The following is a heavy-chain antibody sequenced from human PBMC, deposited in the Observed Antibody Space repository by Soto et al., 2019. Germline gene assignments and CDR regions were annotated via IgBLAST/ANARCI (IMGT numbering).Heavy chain of an antibody. Sequence: QVQLVESGGGLVKPGGSLRLSCAASGFIFSDYYMSWVRQAPGKGLEWVSYISPSGSSIYYADSVKGRFTISRDNAENSLFLQMNSLRAEDTAIYYCAGRYNYDSSGLDPWGRGTLVTVSS. V-gene: IGHV3-11*01. CDR1: GFIFSDYY. J-gene: IGHJ5*02. CDR3: AGRYNYDSSGLDP. CDR2: ISPSGSSI. D-gene: IGHD3-22*01.